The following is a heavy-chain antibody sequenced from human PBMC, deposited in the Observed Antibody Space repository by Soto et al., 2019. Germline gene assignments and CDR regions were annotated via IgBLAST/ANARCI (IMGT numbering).Heavy chain of an antibody. J-gene: IGHJ4*02. V-gene: IGHV1-69*02. CDR3: ARSSRSYYDILTGYPLLGY. D-gene: IGHD3-9*01. Sequence: QVQLVQSGAEVKKPGSSVKVSCKASGGTFSSYTISWVRQAPGQGLEWMGRIIPILGIANYAQKFQGRVTITADKSTSTAYMELSSLRSEDTAVYYCARSSRSYYDILTGYPLLGYWGQGTLVTVSS. CDR2: IIPILGIA. CDR1: GGTFSSYT.